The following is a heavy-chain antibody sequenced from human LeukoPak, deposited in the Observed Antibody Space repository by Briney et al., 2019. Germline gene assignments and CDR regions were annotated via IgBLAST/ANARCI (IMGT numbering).Heavy chain of an antibody. J-gene: IGHJ5*02. Sequence: SETLSLTCTVSGGSISSYYWSWIRQPPGKGLEWIGYIYYSGSTNYNPSLKSRVTISVDTSKNQSSLKLSSVTAADTAVYYCARWGVVTGSNWFDPWGQGTLVTVSS. D-gene: IGHD2-21*02. CDR1: GGSISSYY. CDR3: ARWGVVTGSNWFDP. CDR2: IYYSGST. V-gene: IGHV4-59*08.